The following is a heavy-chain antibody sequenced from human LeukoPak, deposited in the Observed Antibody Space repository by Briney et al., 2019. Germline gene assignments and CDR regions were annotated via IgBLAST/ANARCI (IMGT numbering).Heavy chain of an antibody. V-gene: IGHV1-46*01. CDR2: INPSGGST. Sequence: ASVKVSCKASGYTFTSYYMHWVRQAPGQGLEWMGIINPSGGSTSYAQKFQGRVTMTRDMSTSTVYMELSSLRSEDTAVYYCAAGGYCSGGSCYSSAFDIWGQGTMVTVSS. D-gene: IGHD2-15*01. J-gene: IGHJ3*02. CDR1: GYTFTSYY. CDR3: AAGGYCSGGSCYSSAFDI.